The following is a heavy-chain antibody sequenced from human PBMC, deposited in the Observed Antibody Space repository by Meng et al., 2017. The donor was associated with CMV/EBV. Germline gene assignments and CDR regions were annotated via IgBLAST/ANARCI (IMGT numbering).Heavy chain of an antibody. CDR1: GYTFTSYG. V-gene: IGHV1-18*01. CDR3: ARDALYSRSWYYYYYGMDV. CDR2: ISAYNGNT. Sequence: ASAKVSCKASGYTFTSYGISWVRQAPGQGLEWMGWISAYNGNTNYAQKLQGRVTMTTDTSTSTAYMGLRSLRSDDTAVYYCARDALYSRSWYYYYYGMDVWGQGTTVTVSS. D-gene: IGHD6-13*01. J-gene: IGHJ6*02.